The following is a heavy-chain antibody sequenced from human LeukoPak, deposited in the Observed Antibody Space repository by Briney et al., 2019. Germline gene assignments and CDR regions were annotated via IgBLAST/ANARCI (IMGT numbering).Heavy chain of an antibody. J-gene: IGHJ4*02. Sequence: GGSLRLSCAASGFTFSSYGMHWVRQAPGKGLEWVAVIWYDGSNKYYADSVKGRFTISRDNAKNSLYLQMNSLRAEDTAVYYCARGADYWGQGTLVTVSS. CDR1: GFTFSSYG. CDR3: ARGADY. V-gene: IGHV3-33*01. CDR2: IWYDGSNK.